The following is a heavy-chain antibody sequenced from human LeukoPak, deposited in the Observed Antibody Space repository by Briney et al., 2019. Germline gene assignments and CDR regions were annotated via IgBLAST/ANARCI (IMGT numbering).Heavy chain of an antibody. CDR3: ARWAYYDILTGYYCPDY. V-gene: IGHV1-8*01. D-gene: IGHD3-9*01. CDR1: GYTFTTYD. Sequence: ASVKVSCKASGYTFTTYDINWVRQATGQGLEWMGWMNPNSGNTGYAQKFQGRVTMTRNTSISTAYMELRSLRSDDTAVYYCARWAYYDILTGYYCPDYWGQGTLVTVSS. CDR2: MNPNSGNT. J-gene: IGHJ4*02.